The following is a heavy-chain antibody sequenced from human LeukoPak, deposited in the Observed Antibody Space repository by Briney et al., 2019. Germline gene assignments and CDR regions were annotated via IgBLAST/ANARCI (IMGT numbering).Heavy chain of an antibody. V-gene: IGHV3-21*01. D-gene: IGHD3-3*01. Sequence: GGSLRLSCAASGFTFSSYSMNWVRQAPGKGLEWVSSISSSSSYIYYADSVKGRFTISRDNAKNSLYLQMNSLRAEDTAVYYCASLYYDFWSGYYTSRIDYWGQGTLVTVSS. CDR1: GFTFSSYS. CDR3: ASLYYDFWSGYYTSRIDY. CDR2: ISSSSSYI. J-gene: IGHJ4*02.